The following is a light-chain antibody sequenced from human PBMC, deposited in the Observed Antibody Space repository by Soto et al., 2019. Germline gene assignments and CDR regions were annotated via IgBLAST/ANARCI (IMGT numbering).Light chain of an antibody. CDR2: DVS. J-gene: IGLJ1*01. V-gene: IGLV2-14*01. CDR3: SAFTGTTYV. CDR1: SSDVGGYNY. Sequence: QSALTQPASLSGSPGQSITISCTGTSSDVGGYNYVSWYQQHPGKAPKLMIYDVSNRPSGVSNRFSGSKSGNTASLTISELQAEDEADYYCSAFTGTTYVFGTGTKVTVL.